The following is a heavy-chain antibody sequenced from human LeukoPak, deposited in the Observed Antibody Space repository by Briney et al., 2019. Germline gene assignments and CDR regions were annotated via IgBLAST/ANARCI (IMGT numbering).Heavy chain of an antibody. V-gene: IGHV3-23*01. Sequence: GGSLRLSCAASGFTFSSYGMSWVRQAPGKGLEWVSAISGSGGSTYYADSVKGRFTISRDNSKNTLYLQMNSLRAEDTAVYYCAKVFEDYYGSGSYYNAQNVRLFDYWGQGTLVTVSS. D-gene: IGHD3-10*01. CDR2: ISGSGGST. CDR1: GFTFSSYG. J-gene: IGHJ4*02. CDR3: AKVFEDYYGSGSYYNAQNVRLFDY.